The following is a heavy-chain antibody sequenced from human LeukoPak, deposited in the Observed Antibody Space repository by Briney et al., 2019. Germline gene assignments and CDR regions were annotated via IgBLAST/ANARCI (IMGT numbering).Heavy chain of an antibody. V-gene: IGHV1-18*01. D-gene: IGHD2-2*01. Sequence: GASVKVSCKASGYTFTSYGISWVRQALGQGLEWMGWISAYNGNTNYAQKLQGRVTMTTDTSTSTAYMELRSLRSDDTAVYYCARGYCSSTSCPSYYYYGMDVWGQGTTVTVSS. CDR1: GYTFTSYG. J-gene: IGHJ6*02. CDR2: ISAYNGNT. CDR3: ARGYCSSTSCPSYYYYGMDV.